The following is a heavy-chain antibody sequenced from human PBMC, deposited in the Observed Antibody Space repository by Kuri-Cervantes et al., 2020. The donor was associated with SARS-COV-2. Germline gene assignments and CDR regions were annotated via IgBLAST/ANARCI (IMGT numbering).Heavy chain of an antibody. CDR3: AIRVEKGVGVYYYYYYMDG. Sequence: ASVKGCCKASGYTFSSYDINWARQATGQGLEWMGWMNPNSGNTGYAQKFQGRVTITRNTSISTAYMELSSLRSEDTAVYYCAIRVEKGVGVYYYYYYMDGWGKGTTVTVSS. J-gene: IGHJ6*03. CDR2: MNPNSGNT. V-gene: IGHV1-8*03. CDR1: GYTFSSYD. D-gene: IGHD3-10*01.